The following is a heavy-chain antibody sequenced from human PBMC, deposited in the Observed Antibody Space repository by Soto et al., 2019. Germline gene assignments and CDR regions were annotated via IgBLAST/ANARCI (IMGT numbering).Heavy chain of an antibody. V-gene: IGHV4-31*03. J-gene: IGHJ6*02. CDR3: ARVTTLFYGMDV. CDR1: GGSISSGGYY. Sequence: QVQPQESGPGLVKPSQTLSLTCTVSGGSISSGGYYWSWIRQHPGKGLEWIGYIYYSGSTYYNPFLTSRVTMSVDTSKNQFSLKLSSVTAADTAVYYCARVTTLFYGMDVWGQGTTVTVSS. CDR2: IYYSGST. D-gene: IGHD4-17*01.